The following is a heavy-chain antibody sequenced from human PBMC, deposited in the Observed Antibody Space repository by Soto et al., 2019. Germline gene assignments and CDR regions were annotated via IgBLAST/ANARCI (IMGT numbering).Heavy chain of an antibody. V-gene: IGHV3-23*01. CDR2: ISGAGGAT. D-gene: IGHD1-26*01. CDR3: AKDHGTYASVGGDY. Sequence: GRSLKLSCAACGFPVSNYAMILVRPTQGKGLEWVSTISGAGGATFYADSVKGRFTISRDNSKSTLLLHLNSLRAEDTAIYYCAKDHGTYASVGGDYWGQGTQVTVSS. CDR1: GFPVSNYA. J-gene: IGHJ4*02.